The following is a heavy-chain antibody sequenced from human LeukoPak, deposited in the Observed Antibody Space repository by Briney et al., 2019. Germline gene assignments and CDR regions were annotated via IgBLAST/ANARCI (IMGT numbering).Heavy chain of an antibody. V-gene: IGHV4-30-4*01. J-gene: IGHJ4*02. CDR3: ARGAGIVVVTHFDY. CDR2: IYYSGST. D-gene: IGHD3-22*01. Sequence: SETLSLTCTVSGGSISSGDYYWSWTRQPPGKGLEWIGYIYYSGSTYYNPSLKSRVTISVDTSKNQFSLKLSSVTAADTAVYYCARGAGIVVVTHFDYWGQGTLVTVSS. CDR1: GGSISSGDYY.